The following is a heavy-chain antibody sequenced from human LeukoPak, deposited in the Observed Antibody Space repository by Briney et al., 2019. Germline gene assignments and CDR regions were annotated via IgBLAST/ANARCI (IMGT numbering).Heavy chain of an antibody. CDR3: ARGRRGYSYGRGIDY. Sequence: PSQTLSLTCTVSGGSISSGSYYWSWIRQPAGKGLEWIGRIYTSGSTNYNPSLKSRVTISVDTSKNQFSLKLSSVTAADTAVYYCARGRRGYSYGRGIDYWGQGTLVTVSS. CDR1: GGSISSGSYY. V-gene: IGHV4-61*02. J-gene: IGHJ4*02. CDR2: IYTSGST. D-gene: IGHD5-18*01.